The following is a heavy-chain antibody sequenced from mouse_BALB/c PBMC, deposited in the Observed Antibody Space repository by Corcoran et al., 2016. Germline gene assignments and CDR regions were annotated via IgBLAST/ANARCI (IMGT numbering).Heavy chain of an antibody. Sequence: EVQLQQSGAELVKPGASVKLSCTASGFNIKDTYMHWVKQRPEQGLEWIGRIDPANGNTKYDPKFQGKATITADTSSNTAYLQLSSLTSEDTAVYYCARFITTVERYFDVWGAGTMVTVSS. CDR2: IDPANGNT. CDR1: GFNIKDTY. V-gene: IGHV14-3*02. CDR3: ARFITTVERYFDV. J-gene: IGHJ1*01. D-gene: IGHD1-1*01.